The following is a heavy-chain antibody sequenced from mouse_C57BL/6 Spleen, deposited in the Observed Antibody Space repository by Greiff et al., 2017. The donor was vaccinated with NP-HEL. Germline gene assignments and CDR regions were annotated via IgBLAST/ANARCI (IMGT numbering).Heavy chain of an antibody. D-gene: IGHD4-1*01. CDR2: INPNNGGT. CDR3: ARYWDEGY. V-gene: IGHV1-26*01. CDR1: GYTFTDYY. J-gene: IGHJ2*01. Sequence: VQLQQSGPELVKPGASVKISCKASGYTFTDYYMNWVKQSHGKSLEWIGDINPNNGGTSYNQKFKGKATLTVDKSSSTAYMELRSLTSEDSAVYYCARYWDEGYWGQGTTLTVSS.